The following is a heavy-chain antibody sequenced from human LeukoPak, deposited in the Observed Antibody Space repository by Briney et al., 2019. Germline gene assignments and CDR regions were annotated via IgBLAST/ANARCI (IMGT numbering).Heavy chain of an antibody. J-gene: IGHJ3*02. CDR1: GFTFSTYT. V-gene: IGHV3-21*01. D-gene: IGHD1-26*01. CDR3: ARPPTTSGNFDAFHI. Sequence: GGSLRLSCAASGFTFSTYTMNWFRQVPGKGLEWVSSISSGSSYIYYADSVKGRFTISRDNAKNSLYLQVNSLRAEDTAVYYCARPPTTSGNFDAFHIWGRGTVVTVSS. CDR2: ISSGSSYI.